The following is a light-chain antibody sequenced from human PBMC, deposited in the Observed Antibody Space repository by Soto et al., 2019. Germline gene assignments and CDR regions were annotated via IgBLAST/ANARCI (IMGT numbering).Light chain of an antibody. CDR2: EGN. Sequence: QSVLTQPASVSGSPGQSITISCTGTSSYVGSYNLVSWYQQHPGKAPKLMIFEGNKRPSGVSDRFSGSKSGNTASLTISGLQAEDEADYYCCSYAGSSTYVFGTGTKVTVL. V-gene: IGLV2-23*01. CDR1: SSYVGSYNL. CDR3: CSYAGSSTYV. J-gene: IGLJ1*01.